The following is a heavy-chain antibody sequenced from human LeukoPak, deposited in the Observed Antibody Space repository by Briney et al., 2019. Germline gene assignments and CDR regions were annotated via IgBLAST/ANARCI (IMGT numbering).Heavy chain of an antibody. J-gene: IGHJ4*02. CDR3: ARHLDSSSWYFDY. Sequence: SETLSLTCTVSGGSISSSSYYWGWIRQPPGKGLEWIGSIYYSGSTYYNPSLKSRVTISVDTSKNQFSLKLSSVTAADTAVYYCARHLDSSSWYFDYWGQGTLVTVSS. CDR2: IYYSGST. V-gene: IGHV4-39*01. CDR1: GGSISSSSYY. D-gene: IGHD6-13*01.